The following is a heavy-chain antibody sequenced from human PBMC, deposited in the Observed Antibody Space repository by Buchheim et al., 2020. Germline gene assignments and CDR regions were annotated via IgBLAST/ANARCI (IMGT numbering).Heavy chain of an antibody. V-gene: IGHV3-23*01. CDR3: ARERGVVGATRAQYYYYGMDV. CDR1: GFTFSTHA. Sequence: EVQLLESGGGLVEPGGSLRLSCAASGFTFSTHAMSWVRQAPGKGLEWVSSISASGGSTYYADSVKGRFTISRDNSKNTLYLQMNSLRAEDTAVYYCARERGVVGATRAQYYYYGMDVWGQGTT. D-gene: IGHD1-26*01. J-gene: IGHJ6*02. CDR2: ISASGGST.